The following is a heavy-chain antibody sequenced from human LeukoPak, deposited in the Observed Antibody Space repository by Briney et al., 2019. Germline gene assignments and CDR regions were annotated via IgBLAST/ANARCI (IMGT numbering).Heavy chain of an antibody. CDR3: AKDSVSVSSSSYYYYGMDV. V-gene: IGHV3-43*02. CDR2: ISGGGGST. Sequence: GGSLRLSCAASGFTFSSYAMSWVRHAPGKGLEWVSLISGGGGSTYYADSVKGRFTISRDNSKNSLYLQMNSLRTEDTGLYYCAKDSVSVSSSSYYYYGMDVWGQGTTVSVSS. CDR1: GFTFSSYA. J-gene: IGHJ6*02. D-gene: IGHD6-6*01.